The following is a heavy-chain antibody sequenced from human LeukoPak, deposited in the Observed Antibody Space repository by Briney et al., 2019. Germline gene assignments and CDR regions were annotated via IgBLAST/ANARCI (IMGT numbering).Heavy chain of an antibody. CDR2: ISYDGSNK. CDR3: ARVAAWDSSGYLFDY. J-gene: IGHJ4*02. CDR1: GFTFSSYA. D-gene: IGHD3-22*01. Sequence: GGSLRLSCAASGFTFSSYAMHWVRQAPGKGLEWVAVISYDGSNKYYADSVKGRFTISRDNSKNTLYLQMNSLRAEDTAVYYCARVAAWDSSGYLFDYWGQGTLVTVSS. V-gene: IGHV3-30-3*01.